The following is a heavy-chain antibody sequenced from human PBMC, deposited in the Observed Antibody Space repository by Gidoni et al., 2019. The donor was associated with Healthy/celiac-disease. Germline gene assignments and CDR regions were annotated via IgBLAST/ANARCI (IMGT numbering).Heavy chain of an antibody. D-gene: IGHD3-10*01. CDR3: ARVYGESYDGSGIDY. J-gene: IGHJ4*02. CDR1: GGSCSGYY. Sequence: QVQLQQWGAGRLKPSETLSLTCAVDGGSCSGYYWSWIRQPPGKGLEWIGEINHSGSTNYNPSLTCRVTISVGTSKNQFSLKLSSVTAADTAVYYCARVYGESYDGSGIDYWGQGTLVTVSS. V-gene: IGHV4-34*01. CDR2: INHSGST.